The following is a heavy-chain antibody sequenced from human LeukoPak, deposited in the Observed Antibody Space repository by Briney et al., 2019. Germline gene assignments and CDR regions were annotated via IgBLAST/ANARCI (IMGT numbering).Heavy chain of an antibody. CDR2: IYDTGST. V-gene: IGHV4-39*01. CDR1: GDSIRSNNYY. D-gene: IGHD3-3*01. CDR3: QSRFLEWLLDY. Sequence: SETLPLTCTVSGDSIRSNNYYWGWIRQPPGKGLEWIGSIYDTGSTFYNPSLKSRVIISVDTSKSQFSLKLSSVTAADTAVYYCQSRFLEWLLDYWGQGTLVTVSS. J-gene: IGHJ4*02.